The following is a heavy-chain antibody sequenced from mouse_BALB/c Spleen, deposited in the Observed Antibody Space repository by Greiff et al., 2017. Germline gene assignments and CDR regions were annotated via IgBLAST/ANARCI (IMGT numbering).Heavy chain of an antibody. V-gene: IGHV1-80*01. CDR3: ARRVDY. Sequence: VQLVESGAELVRPGSSVKISCKASGYAFSSYWMNWVKQRPGQGLEWIGQIYPGDGDTNYNGKFKGKATLTADKSSSTAYMQLSSLTSEDSAVYFCARRVDYWGQGTSVTVSS. J-gene: IGHJ4*01. CDR1: GYAFSSYW. CDR2: IYPGDGDT.